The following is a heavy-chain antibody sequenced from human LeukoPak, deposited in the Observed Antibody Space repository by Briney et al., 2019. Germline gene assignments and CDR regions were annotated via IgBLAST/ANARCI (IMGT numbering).Heavy chain of an antibody. V-gene: IGHV4-59*11. CDR2: IYSSGST. CDR3: ARVLGDGQSDY. J-gene: IGHJ4*02. D-gene: IGHD5-24*01. CDR1: GGSISGHY. Sequence: PSETLSLTCTVSGGSISGHYWSWIRQPPGKGLEWIGYIYSSGSTRYNPSLNSRVTISVDTSKNQFSLKLTSVTAADTALCYCARVLGDGQSDYWGQGILVTVSS.